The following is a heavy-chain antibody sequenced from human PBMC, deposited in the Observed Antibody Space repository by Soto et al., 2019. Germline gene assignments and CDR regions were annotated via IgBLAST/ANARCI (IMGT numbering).Heavy chain of an antibody. CDR2: ISSSGSTI. J-gene: IGHJ6*02. CDR1: VFTCSDYY. D-gene: IGHD3-10*01. V-gene: IGHV3-11*01. CDR3: ARYDGGFGYYYGMDV. Sequence: PWWSLRLSCSASVFTCSDYYMSWIRQAPGKGLEWVSYISSSGSTIYYADSVKGRFTISRDNAKNSLYLQMNSLRAEDTAVYYCARYDGGFGYYYGMDVWGQGTTVTVSS.